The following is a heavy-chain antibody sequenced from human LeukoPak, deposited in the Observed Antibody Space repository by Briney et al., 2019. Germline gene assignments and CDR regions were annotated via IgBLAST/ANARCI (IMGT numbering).Heavy chain of an antibody. J-gene: IGHJ4*02. CDR1: GFTFSSYA. V-gene: IGHV3-23*01. Sequence: GGSLRLSCAASGFTFSSYAMSWVRQAPGKGLEWVSGISGSGSSTYYADSVKGRFTISRDNSKNTLYLQMNSLRAEDTAVYYCAKDKSSGWYSIGYWGQGTLVTVSS. CDR3: AKDKSSGWYSIGY. CDR2: ISGSGSST. D-gene: IGHD6-19*01.